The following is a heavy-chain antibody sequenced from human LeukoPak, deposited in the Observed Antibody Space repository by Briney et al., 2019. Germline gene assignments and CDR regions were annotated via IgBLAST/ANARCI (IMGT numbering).Heavy chain of an antibody. Sequence: ASVKVSCKASGYTFTGYYMHWVRQAPGQGLEWMGWINPNSGGTNYAQKFQGRVTMTRDTSISTAYMELSRLRSDDTAVYYCARRWGELEAFDIWGQGTMVTVSS. CDR3: ARRWGELEAFDI. J-gene: IGHJ3*02. CDR1: GYTFTGYY. D-gene: IGHD1-7*01. V-gene: IGHV1-2*02. CDR2: INPNSGGT.